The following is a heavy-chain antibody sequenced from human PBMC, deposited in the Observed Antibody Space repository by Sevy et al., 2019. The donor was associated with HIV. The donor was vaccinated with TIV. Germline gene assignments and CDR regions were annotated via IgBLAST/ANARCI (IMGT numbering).Heavy chain of an antibody. CDR2: INWNGGST. CDR3: ARGRRCSSTSCYLGSSFFYMDV. V-gene: IGHV3-20*04. CDR1: GFTFDDYG. J-gene: IGHJ6*03. D-gene: IGHD2-2*01. Sequence: GGSLRLSCAASGFTFDDYGMSWVRQAPGKGLEWVSGINWNGGSTGYADSVKGRFTISRDNAKNSLYLQMNSLRAEDTALYYCARGRRCSSTSCYLGSSFFYMDVWGKGTTVTVSS.